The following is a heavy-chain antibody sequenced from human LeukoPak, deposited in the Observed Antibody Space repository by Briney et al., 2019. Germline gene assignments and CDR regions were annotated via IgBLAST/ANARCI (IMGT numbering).Heavy chain of an antibody. V-gene: IGHV3-30*02. D-gene: IGHD1-26*01. Sequence: GGSLRLSCVASGFSLSTYGINWVRQAPGKGLEWVAFIRYDGGNKYYADSVKGRFTISRDNSKNTLYLQMNSLRVEDTAVYYCAKALGSGSSYDALDIWGQGTMVTVSS. J-gene: IGHJ3*02. CDR3: AKALGSGSSYDALDI. CDR2: IRYDGGNK. CDR1: GFSLSTYG.